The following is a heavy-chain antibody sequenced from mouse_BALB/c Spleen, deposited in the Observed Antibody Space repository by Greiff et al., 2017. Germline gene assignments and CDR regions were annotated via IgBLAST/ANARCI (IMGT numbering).Heavy chain of an antibody. CDR3: ASPYGNYEAWFAY. V-gene: IGHV1S56*01. J-gene: IGHJ3*01. CDR2: IYPGNVNT. CDR1: GYTFTSYY. D-gene: IGHD2-1*01. Sequence: QVQLQQSGPELVKPGASVRISCKASGYTFTSYYIHWVKQRPGQGLEWIGWIYPGNVNTKYNEKFKGKATLTADKSSSTAYMQLSSLTSEDSAVYFCASPYGNYEAWFAYWGQGTLVTVSA.